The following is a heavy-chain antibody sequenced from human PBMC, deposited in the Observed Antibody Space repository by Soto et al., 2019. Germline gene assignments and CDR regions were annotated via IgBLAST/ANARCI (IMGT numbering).Heavy chain of an antibody. J-gene: IGHJ4*02. Sequence: QITLNESGPTVVRPTETLTLTCRFSGFSLTTSGVGVGWIRQSPGKAPEWLALIYWDDDKRYSASLKSRLTITKDTSKNQVVLTVSDLDPTDTATYHCAHRVLRTVFGLVTTTAIYFDLWGQGTPVAVSS. D-gene: IGHD3-3*01. CDR1: GFSLTTSGVG. V-gene: IGHV2-5*02. CDR3: AHRVLRTVFGLVTTTAIYFDL. CDR2: IYWDDDK.